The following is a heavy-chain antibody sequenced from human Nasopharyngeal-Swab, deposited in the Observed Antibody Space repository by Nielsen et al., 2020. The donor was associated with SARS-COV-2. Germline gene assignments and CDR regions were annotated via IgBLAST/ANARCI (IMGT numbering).Heavy chain of an antibody. D-gene: IGHD3-22*01. Sequence: GESLKISCAASGFTFSSYAMSWVRQAPGKGLELVSAISGSGGSTYYADSVKGRFTISRDNSKNTLYLQMNSLRAEDTAVYYCARDDSSGYYSFFDYWGQGTLVTVSS. CDR3: ARDDSSGYYSFFDY. J-gene: IGHJ4*02. CDR2: ISGSGGST. V-gene: IGHV3-23*01. CDR1: GFTFSSYA.